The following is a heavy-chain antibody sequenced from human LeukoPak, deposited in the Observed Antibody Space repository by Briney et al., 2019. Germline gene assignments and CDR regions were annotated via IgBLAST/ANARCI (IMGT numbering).Heavy chain of an antibody. CDR2: ISAYNGNT. J-gene: IGHJ3*02. Sequence: ASVKVSCKASGYTFTSYGISWVRQAPGQGLEWMGWISAYNGNTNYAQKLQGRVTMTTDTSTSTAYMELRSLRSDDTAVYYCARDYGCSSTSCYDQEHAFDIWGQGTMVTVSS. CDR1: GYTFTSYG. D-gene: IGHD2-2*01. CDR3: ARDYGCSSTSCYDQEHAFDI. V-gene: IGHV1-18*01.